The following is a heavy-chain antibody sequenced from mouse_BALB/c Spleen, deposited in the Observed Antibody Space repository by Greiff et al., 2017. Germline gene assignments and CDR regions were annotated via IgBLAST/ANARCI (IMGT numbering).Heavy chain of an antibody. D-gene: IGHD2-1*01. J-gene: IGHJ4*01. CDR3: ARGGNLYYYAMDY. CDR2: ISTYYGDA. V-gene: IGHV1S137*01. CDR1: GYTFTDYA. Sequence: VKLQESGAELVRPGVSVKISCKGSGYTFTDYAMHWVKQSHAKSLEWIGVISTYYGDASYNQKFKGKATMTVDKSSSTAYMELARLTSEDSAIYYCARGGNLYYYAMDYWGQGTSVTVSS.